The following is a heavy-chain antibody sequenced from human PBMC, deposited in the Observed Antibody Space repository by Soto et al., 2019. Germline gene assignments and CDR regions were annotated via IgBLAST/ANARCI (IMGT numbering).Heavy chain of an antibody. J-gene: IGHJ6*02. D-gene: IGHD3-16*02. CDR2: IYHSGST. CDR3: ARSSPRQRLRLGELSRRYYYYGMDV. Sequence: QVQLQESGPGLVKPSGTLSLTCAVSGGSISSSNWWSWVRQPPGKGLEWIGEIYHSGSTNYNPSLNSRVTISVDKSKNQFSLKLSSVTAADTAVYYCARSSPRQRLRLGELSRRYYYYGMDVWGQGTTVTVSS. V-gene: IGHV4-4*02. CDR1: GGSISSSNW.